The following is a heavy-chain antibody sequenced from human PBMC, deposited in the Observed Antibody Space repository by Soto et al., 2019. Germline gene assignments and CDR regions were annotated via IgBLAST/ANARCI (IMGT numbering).Heavy chain of an antibody. CDR3: AKGRRWLQPFDY. Sequence: GGSLRLSCAASGFTFSSYGMHWVRQAPGKGLEWVAVISYDGSNKYYADSVKGRFTISRDNSKNTLYLQMNSLRAEDTAVYYCAKGRRWLQPFDYWGQGTLVTVSS. D-gene: IGHD5-12*01. V-gene: IGHV3-30*18. CDR2: ISYDGSNK. CDR1: GFTFSSYG. J-gene: IGHJ4*02.